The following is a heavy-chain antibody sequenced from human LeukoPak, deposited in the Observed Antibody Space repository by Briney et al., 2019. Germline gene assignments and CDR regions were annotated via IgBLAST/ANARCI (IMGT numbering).Heavy chain of an antibody. Sequence: GESLKISCKGSGYSLYSYWIGWVRQMPGKGLEWMGVIYPDDSTITYSPSFQGQVTISADKSIITAYLQWSSLKASDTAMYYCARHGRGSRSPNAFDIWGQGTMVSVSS. CDR1: GYSLYSYW. CDR3: ARHGRGSRSPNAFDI. V-gene: IGHV5-51*01. CDR2: IYPDDSTI. J-gene: IGHJ3*02. D-gene: IGHD3-10*01.